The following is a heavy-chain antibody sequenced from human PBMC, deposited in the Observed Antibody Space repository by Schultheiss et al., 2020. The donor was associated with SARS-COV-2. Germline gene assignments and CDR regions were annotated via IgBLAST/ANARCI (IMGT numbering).Heavy chain of an antibody. CDR1: GYTFTSYG. CDR3: ARDLASTSNWEFDY. V-gene: IGHV1-18*01. D-gene: IGHD1-26*01. Sequence: ASVKVSCKASGYTFTSYGISWVRQAPGQGLEWMGWISAYNGNTNYAQKLQGRVTMTTDTSASTAYMELSSLTSDDTALYYCARDLASTSNWEFDYWGQGTLVTVSS. J-gene: IGHJ4*02. CDR2: ISAYNGNT.